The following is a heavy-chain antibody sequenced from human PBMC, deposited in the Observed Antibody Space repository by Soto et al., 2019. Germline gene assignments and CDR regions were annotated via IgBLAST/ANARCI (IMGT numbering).Heavy chain of an antibody. D-gene: IGHD1-1*01. CDR3: VRDGTKTLRDWFDP. V-gene: IGHV4-4*07. CDR2: IYATGTT. J-gene: IGHJ5*02. CDR1: GASISGFY. Sequence: TLSLTCTVPGASISGFYWSWIRKSAGKGLEWIGRIYATGTTDYNPSLKSRVMMSVDTSKKQFSLKLRSVTAADTAVYYCVRDGTKTLRDWFDPWGQGISVTVSS.